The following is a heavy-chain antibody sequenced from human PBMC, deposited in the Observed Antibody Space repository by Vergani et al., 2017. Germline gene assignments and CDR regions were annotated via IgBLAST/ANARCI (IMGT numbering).Heavy chain of an antibody. D-gene: IGHD3-10*01. V-gene: IGHV1-46*03. Sequence: QVQLVQSGAEVKKPGASVKVSCKASGFTFTNYYIHWVRQAPGQGLEWVGIINTSDGGSSYGQKFQGRVSMTRDASTSTVYMELSSVRPDDTALYYCTRGDMVRGVDFDYWGQGTLVTVSS. CDR1: GFTFTNYY. CDR2: INTSDGGS. CDR3: TRGDMVRGVDFDY. J-gene: IGHJ4*02.